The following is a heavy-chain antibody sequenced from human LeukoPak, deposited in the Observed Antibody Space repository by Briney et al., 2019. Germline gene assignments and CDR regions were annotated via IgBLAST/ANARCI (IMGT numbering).Heavy chain of an antibody. J-gene: IGHJ5*02. V-gene: IGHV1-2*06. D-gene: IGHD3-16*02. CDR3: ASWITFGGVIVDDWFDP. Sequence: ASVKVSCNASGYTFTGYYMHWVRQAPGQGLEWMGRINPNSGGTNYAQKFQGRVTMTRDTSISTAYMELSRLRSDDTAVYYCASWITFGGVIVDDWFDPWGQGPLVTVSS. CDR1: GYTFTGYY. CDR2: INPNSGGT.